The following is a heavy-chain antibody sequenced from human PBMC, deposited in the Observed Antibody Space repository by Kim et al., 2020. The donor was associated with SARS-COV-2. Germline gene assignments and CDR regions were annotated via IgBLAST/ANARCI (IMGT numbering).Heavy chain of an antibody. CDR3: TRDPLAFCGGDCHSGFDY. D-gene: IGHD2-21*02. V-gene: IGHV3-30*01. Sequence: KGRYTISRDNSKNTLYMQMNSLRAEDTAVYYCTRDPLAFCGGDCHSGFDYWGQGTLVTVSS. J-gene: IGHJ4*02.